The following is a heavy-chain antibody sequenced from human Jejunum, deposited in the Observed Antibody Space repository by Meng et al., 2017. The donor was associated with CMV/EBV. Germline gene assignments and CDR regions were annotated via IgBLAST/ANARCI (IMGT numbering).Heavy chain of an antibody. D-gene: IGHD3-3*01. CDR1: INAGGEF. CDR3: ARLFWSGAIYFDF. Sequence: INAGGEFWGFIRQYPGKGLEWIGNIYYFRGGTTYNPSFKSRVSISIDTSKTQFSLKLTSVTAADTAVYYCARLFWSGAIYFDFWGQGTRVTVSS. V-gene: IGHV4-31*02. CDR2: IYYFRGGT. J-gene: IGHJ4*02.